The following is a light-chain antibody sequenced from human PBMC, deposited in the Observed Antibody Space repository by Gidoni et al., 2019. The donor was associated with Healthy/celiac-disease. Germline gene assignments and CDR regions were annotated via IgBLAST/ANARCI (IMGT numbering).Light chain of an antibody. CDR3: QQYGSSPPLT. V-gene: IGKV3-20*01. CDR1: QSVSSSY. Sequence: EIVLTQSPGTLSWSPGERATLSCRASQSVSSSYLAWYQQKPGQAPRLLIYGASSRATGIPDRFRGSGSGTDFTLTFSRLEPEDFAVYYCQQYGSSPPLTFGGGTKVEIK. CDR2: GAS. J-gene: IGKJ4*01.